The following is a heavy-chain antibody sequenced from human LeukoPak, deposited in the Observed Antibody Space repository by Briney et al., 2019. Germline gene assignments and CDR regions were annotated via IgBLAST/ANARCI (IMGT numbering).Heavy chain of an antibody. CDR2: ISYDGSSK. V-gene: IGHV3-30*04. CDR3: AKGGSHSGSYCDY. J-gene: IGHJ4*02. CDR1: GFTFSTYA. Sequence: GGSLRLSCAATGFTFSTYAMHWVRQAPGKGLEWVAVISYDGSSKYYADSVKGRFTISRDNSKNTLYLQMNSLRAEDTAVYYCAKGGSHSGSYCDYWGQGTLVTVSS. D-gene: IGHD1-26*01.